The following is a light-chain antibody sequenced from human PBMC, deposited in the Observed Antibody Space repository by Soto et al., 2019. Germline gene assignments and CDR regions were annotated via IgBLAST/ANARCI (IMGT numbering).Light chain of an antibody. J-gene: IGLJ1*01. CDR3: SSYTSSSTPCV. CDR2: EVS. Sequence: SVLTQPASVSGSSGQSITIFCTGTSTDFGGYNYVSWYQHHPGKAPKLMIYEVSNRPSGVSNRFSGSKSGNSASLTISGLQAEDEADYYCSSYTSSSTPCVFGTGTKVTVL. CDR1: STDFGGYNY. V-gene: IGLV2-14*01.